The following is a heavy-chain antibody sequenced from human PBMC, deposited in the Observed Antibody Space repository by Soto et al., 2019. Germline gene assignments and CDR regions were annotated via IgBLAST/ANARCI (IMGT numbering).Heavy chain of an antibody. V-gene: IGHV3-21*01. J-gene: IGHJ6*02. CDR3: ARGRSSGDYYYGMDV. D-gene: IGHD6-6*01. Sequence: PGGSLRLSCAASGFTFSSYSMNWVRQAPGKGLEWVSSISSSSSYIYYADSVKGRLTISRDNAKNSLYLQMNSLRAEDTAVYYCARGRSSGDYYYGMDVWGQGTTVTVSS. CDR1: GFTFSSYS. CDR2: ISSSSSYI.